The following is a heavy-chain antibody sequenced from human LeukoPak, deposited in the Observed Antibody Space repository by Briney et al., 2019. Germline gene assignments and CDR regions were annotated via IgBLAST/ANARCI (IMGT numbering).Heavy chain of an antibody. CDR2: IHYSGST. D-gene: IGHD1-7*01. CDR3: ASTEWNYAR. J-gene: IGHJ4*02. V-gene: IGHV4-59*08. Sequence: SETLSLTCTVSGGSITSYYWSWMRQPPGKGLEWIGYIHYSGSTNYNPSLKSRVAISLDTSRTQFSLKLTSVTAADTAVYYCASTEWNYARWGQGTLVTVSS. CDR1: GGSITSYY.